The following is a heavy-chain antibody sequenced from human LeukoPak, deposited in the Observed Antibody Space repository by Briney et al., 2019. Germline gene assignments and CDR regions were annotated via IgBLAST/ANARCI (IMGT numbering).Heavy chain of an antibody. J-gene: IGHJ4*02. V-gene: IGHV3-74*01. Sequence: PGGSLRLSCAASGFTFSSYWMHWVRQAPRQGLVWVSRINSDGSSTSYADSVKGRSTISRDTSKNTLSLQMNSLRVDDTAVYYCAKGSIMLWVGGQGTLVTVSS. D-gene: IGHD2-8*01. CDR3: AKGSIMLWV. CDR1: GFTFSSYW. CDR2: INSDGSST.